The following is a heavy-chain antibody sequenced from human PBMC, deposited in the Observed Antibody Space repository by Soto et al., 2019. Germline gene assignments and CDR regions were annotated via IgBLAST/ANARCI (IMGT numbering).Heavy chain of an antibody. J-gene: IGHJ4*02. V-gene: IGHV3-33*01. CDR1: GFTFSSYG. Sequence: GGSLRLSCAASGFTFSSYGMHWVRQAPGKGLEWVAVIWYDGSNKYYADSVKGRFTISRDNSKNTLYLQMNSLRAEDTAVYYCARDRSYYGSGSYSAYWGQGTLVTVSS. D-gene: IGHD3-10*01. CDR2: IWYDGSNK. CDR3: ARDRSYYGSGSYSAY.